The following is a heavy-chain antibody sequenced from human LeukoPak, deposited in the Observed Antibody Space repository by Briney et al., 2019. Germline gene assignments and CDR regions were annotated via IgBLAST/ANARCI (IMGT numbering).Heavy chain of an antibody. V-gene: IGHV3-48*03. J-gene: IGHJ4*02. CDR2: ISSSGSTI. Sequence: PGGSLGLSCAASGFTFSSYEMNWVRQAPGKGLEWVSYISSSGSTIYYADSVKGRFTISRDNAKNSLYLQMNSLRAEDTAVYYCARDERPSYYGSGRGINGWGQGTLVTVSS. D-gene: IGHD3-10*01. CDR3: ARDERPSYYGSGRGING. CDR1: GFTFSSYE.